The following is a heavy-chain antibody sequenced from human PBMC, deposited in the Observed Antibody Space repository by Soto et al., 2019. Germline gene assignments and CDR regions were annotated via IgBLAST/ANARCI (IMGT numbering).Heavy chain of an antibody. J-gene: IGHJ4*02. D-gene: IGHD3-10*01. CDR3: ARSTRGAYYYGSGSYYYFDY. CDR2: IYYSGST. Sequence: SETLSLTCTVSGGSISSGGYYWSWIRQHPGKGLEWIGYIYYSGSTYYNPSLKSRVTISVDASKNQFSLKLSSVAAADTAVYYCARSTRGAYYYGSGSYYYFDYWGQGTLVTVSS. CDR1: GGSISSGGYY. V-gene: IGHV4-31*03.